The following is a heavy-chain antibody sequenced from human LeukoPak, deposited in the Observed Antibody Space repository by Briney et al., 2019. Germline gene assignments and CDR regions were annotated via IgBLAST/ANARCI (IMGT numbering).Heavy chain of an antibody. CDR1: GASITAYY. D-gene: IGHD3-22*01. CDR3: ARDLDYDTSPSDAFDI. Sequence: SETLSLTCTVSGASITAYYWIWIRQPPGKGLDWIGYIHNKGYSRYNPPLKSRVTMSIDTSKNQFSLKLSSVTAADTAIYYCARDLDYDTSPSDAFDIWGQGTVVTVSS. V-gene: IGHV4-59*01. J-gene: IGHJ3*02. CDR2: IHNKGYS.